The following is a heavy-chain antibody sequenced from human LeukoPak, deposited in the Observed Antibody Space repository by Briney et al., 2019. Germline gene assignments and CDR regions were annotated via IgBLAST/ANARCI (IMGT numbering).Heavy chain of an antibody. CDR3: ARGGWNKFDY. CDR1: GGSISSYY. Sequence: PSETLSLTCTVSGGSISSYYWSWVRQPPGKGLEWVGFIFYSGTTNYNPSLKSRVTISVDTSKNQFSLKLSSVTAADTAVYYCARGGWNKFDYWGQGTLVTVSS. D-gene: IGHD3-22*01. J-gene: IGHJ4*02. CDR2: IFYSGTT. V-gene: IGHV4-59*01.